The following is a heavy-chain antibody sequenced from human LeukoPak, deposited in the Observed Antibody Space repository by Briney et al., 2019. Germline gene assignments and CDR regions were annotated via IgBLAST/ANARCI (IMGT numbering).Heavy chain of an antibody. Sequence: PSETLSLTCAVYGGSFSGYYWSWIRQPPGKGLEWIGYIYYSGSTNYNPSLKSRVTISVDTSKNQFSLKLSSVTAADTAVYYCARVRGYSYGWTQNFYYYMDVWGKGTTVTISS. J-gene: IGHJ6*03. V-gene: IGHV4-59*01. CDR3: ARVRGYSYGWTQNFYYYMDV. CDR2: IYYSGST. D-gene: IGHD5-18*01. CDR1: GGSFSGYY.